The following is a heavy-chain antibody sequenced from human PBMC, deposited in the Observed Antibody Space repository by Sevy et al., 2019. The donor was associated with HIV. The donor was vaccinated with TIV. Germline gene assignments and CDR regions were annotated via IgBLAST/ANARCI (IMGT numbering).Heavy chain of an antibody. D-gene: IGHD6-13*01. Sequence: SETLSLTCAVYGGSFSGYYWSWIRQPPGKGLEWIGEINHSGSTNYNPSLKSRVTISVDTSKNQFSLKLSSVTAADTAVYYCVRLRVAAAGSPGMDVWGQGTTVTVSS. CDR1: GGSFSGYY. V-gene: IGHV4-34*01. CDR2: INHSGST. J-gene: IGHJ6*02. CDR3: VRLRVAAAGSPGMDV.